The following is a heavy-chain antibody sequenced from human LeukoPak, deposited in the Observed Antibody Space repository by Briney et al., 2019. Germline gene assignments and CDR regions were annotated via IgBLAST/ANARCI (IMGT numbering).Heavy chain of an antibody. Sequence: GGSLRLSCAVSGFTFSNAWMGWVRQAPGKGLEWVGRIKSKNHGETTDYGTSVKGRFTISRDDSKNTLYLQMNSLKTEDTAIYYCNTDSLTSNYWGQGNLVTVSS. V-gene: IGHV3-15*01. CDR2: IKSKNHGETT. CDR3: NTDSLTSNY. CDR1: GFTFSNAW. J-gene: IGHJ1*01.